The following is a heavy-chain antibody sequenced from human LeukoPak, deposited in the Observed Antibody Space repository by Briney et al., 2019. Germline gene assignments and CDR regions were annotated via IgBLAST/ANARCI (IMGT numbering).Heavy chain of an antibody. CDR1: GFTFSSYG. V-gene: IGHV3-30*03. D-gene: IGHD1-26*01. J-gene: IGHJ4*02. CDR2: ISYDGSNK. CDR3: ARAPGGSYGYFDY. Sequence: PGRSLRLSCAASGFTFSSYGMHWVRQAPGKGLEWVAVISYDGSNKYYADSVKGRFTISRDNSKNTLYLQMNSLRAKDTAVYYCARAPGGSYGYFDYWGQGTLVTVSS.